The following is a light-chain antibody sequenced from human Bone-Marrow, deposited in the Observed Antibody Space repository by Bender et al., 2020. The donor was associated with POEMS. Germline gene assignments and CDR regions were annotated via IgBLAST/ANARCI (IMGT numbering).Light chain of an antibody. J-gene: IGLJ3*02. Sequence: QSALTQPASVSGSPGPSITISCSGTTSDVGTYNLVSWYQQHPGKVPKLIIYEGTKRPTGVSNRFSGSKSDNTASLTISGLQAEDEADYYCCSYGGTYSWVFGGGTKLTVL. CDR1: TSDVGTYNL. V-gene: IGLV2-23*01. CDR2: EGT. CDR3: CSYGGTYSWV.